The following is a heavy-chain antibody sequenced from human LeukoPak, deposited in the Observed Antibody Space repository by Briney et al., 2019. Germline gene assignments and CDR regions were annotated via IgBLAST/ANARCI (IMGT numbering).Heavy chain of an antibody. Sequence: GGSLRLSCAASGFTFSSYEMNWVRQAPGKGLEWVSYISSSGSTIYYADSVKGRFTISRDNAKNSLYLQMNSLRAEDTAVYYCVKDRGSSGWMGDYWGQGTLVTVSS. V-gene: IGHV3-48*03. CDR1: GFTFSSYE. D-gene: IGHD6-19*01. J-gene: IGHJ4*02. CDR3: VKDRGSSGWMGDY. CDR2: ISSSGSTI.